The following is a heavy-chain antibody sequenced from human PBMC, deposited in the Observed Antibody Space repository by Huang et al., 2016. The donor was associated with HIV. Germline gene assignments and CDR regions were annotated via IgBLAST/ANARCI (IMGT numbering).Heavy chain of an antibody. CDR1: GYTFTDSN. V-gene: IGHV1-2*02. J-gene: IGHJ4*02. Sequence: QVQLVQSGAEVKNPGASVRVSCKVSGYTFTDSNIHWVRQAPGQGLEWMGWINPKRGGTIDAPRLQGRVTMTRDTTISTVHMDLRRIQSDDTAVYFCARDWSFGSSTSPADWGQGTLVTVSS. CDR2: INPKRGGT. CDR3: ARDWSFGSSTSPAD. D-gene: IGHD6-6*01.